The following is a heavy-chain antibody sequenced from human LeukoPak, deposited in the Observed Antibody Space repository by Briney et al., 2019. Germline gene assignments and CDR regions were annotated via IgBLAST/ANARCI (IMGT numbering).Heavy chain of an antibody. V-gene: IGHV1-46*01. CDR3: ARGLDMVTGWFGESRKPRTQWWFDP. CDR1: GYTFTNYY. D-gene: IGHD3-10*01. CDR2: INPGGDNT. Sequence: ASVKVSCKASGYTFTNYYIHWVRQAPGQGLEWMGLINPGGDNTDYAQKFQGRVTMTRNTSISTAYMELSSLRSEDTAVYYCARGLDMVTGWFGESRKPRTQWWFDPWGQGTLVTVSS. J-gene: IGHJ5*02.